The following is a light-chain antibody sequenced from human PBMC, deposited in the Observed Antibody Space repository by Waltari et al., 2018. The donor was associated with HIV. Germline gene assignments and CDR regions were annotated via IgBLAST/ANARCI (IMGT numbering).Light chain of an antibody. Sequence: DLQMTQSPSSLSASVGDRVTITCRASQDISGSLTWFQQKPGKAPKPLIYPASTLQSGVPSKFSGSASGTDFTLTISSLQPDDFATYYCQQYKSYPFTFGGGTKVEI. CDR2: PAS. V-gene: IGKV1-16*02. CDR1: QDISGS. CDR3: QQYKSYPFT. J-gene: IGKJ4*01.